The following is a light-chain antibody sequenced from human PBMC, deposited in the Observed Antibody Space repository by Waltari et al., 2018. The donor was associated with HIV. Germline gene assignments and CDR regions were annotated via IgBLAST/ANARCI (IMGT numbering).Light chain of an antibody. J-gene: IGKJ2*01. CDR1: QAINSY. CDR2: SAS. Sequence: DIQLTQSPCFMSASVGDRVTITCRASQAINSYLAWYPQKLGKAPKLLIYSASTLERGVPSRFSGGGSETEFSLTISSLQPEDSATYSCQQLHTYPFTFGQGTKLEIK. CDR3: QQLHTYPFT. V-gene: IGKV1-9*01.